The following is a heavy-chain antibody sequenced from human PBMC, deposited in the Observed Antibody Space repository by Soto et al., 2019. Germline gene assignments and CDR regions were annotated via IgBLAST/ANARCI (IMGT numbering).Heavy chain of an antibody. CDR2: INPNSGGT. CDR1: GYTFTGYY. D-gene: IGHD2-2*01. Sequence: EASVKVSCKASGYTFTGYYMHWVRQAPGQGLEWMGWINPNSGGTNYAQKFQGWVTMTRDTSISTAYMELSRLRSDDTAVYYCARAGYCSSTSCYASSDYYYMDVWGKGTTVTVSS. V-gene: IGHV1-2*04. J-gene: IGHJ6*03. CDR3: ARAGYCSSTSCYASSDYYYMDV.